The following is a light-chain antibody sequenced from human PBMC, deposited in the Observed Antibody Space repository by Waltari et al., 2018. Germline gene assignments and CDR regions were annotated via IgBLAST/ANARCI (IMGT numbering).Light chain of an antibody. CDR1: QPVSSY. J-gene: IGKJ4*01. CDR2: DAS. V-gene: IGKV3-11*01. Sequence: EIVLTQSPVTLSLSPGERATLSCRASQPVSSYLAWYQQKPGQAPRLLIYDASNRATGIPARFSGSGSGTDFTLTISSLEPEDFAVYYCQQRSKSPLAFGGGTKVEIK. CDR3: QQRSKSPLA.